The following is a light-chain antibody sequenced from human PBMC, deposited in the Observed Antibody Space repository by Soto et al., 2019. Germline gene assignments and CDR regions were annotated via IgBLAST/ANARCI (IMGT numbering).Light chain of an antibody. J-gene: IGKJ1*01. V-gene: IGKV3-15*01. Sequence: EIVMTQSPATLSVSPGERVTLFCRASQSVNNKLVWYQQKPGQAPRLLIFDASTMATGIPVRFSGSGSGTELALTISSLQPADFAVYYYQHYNNYLEWTFGQGTKVEIK. CDR3: QHYNNYLEWT. CDR1: QSVNNK. CDR2: DAS.